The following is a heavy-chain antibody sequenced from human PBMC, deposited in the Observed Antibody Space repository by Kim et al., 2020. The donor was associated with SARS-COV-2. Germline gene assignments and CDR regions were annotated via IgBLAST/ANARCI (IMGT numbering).Heavy chain of an antibody. D-gene: IGHD2-2*02. J-gene: IGHJ6*02. V-gene: IGHV4-31*03. Sequence: SETLSLTCTVSGGSISSGGYYWSWIRQHPGKGLEWIGYIYYSGSTYYNPSLKSRVTISVDTSKNQFSLKLSSVTAADTAVYYCARWLVPAAIANYYYYGMDVWGQGTTVTVSS. CDR3: ARWLVPAAIANYYYYGMDV. CDR2: IYYSGST. CDR1: GGSISSGGYY.